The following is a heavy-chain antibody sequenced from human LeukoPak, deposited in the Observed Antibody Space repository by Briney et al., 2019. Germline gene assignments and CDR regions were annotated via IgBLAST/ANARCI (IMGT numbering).Heavy chain of an antibody. CDR3: ARHLATVTASRQYYYYGMDV. J-gene: IGHJ6*02. CDR1: GYSFTFTKNW. Sequence: GESLKISCKASGYSFTFTKNWIRWVRQVPGKGLEWMGIIYPVDTDTRYNPSFQGQVTISVDKSISTTYLQWSSLKASDTAIYYCARHLATVTASRQYYYYGMDVWGQGTTVTVSS. D-gene: IGHD4-17*01. CDR2: IYPVDTDT. V-gene: IGHV5-51*01.